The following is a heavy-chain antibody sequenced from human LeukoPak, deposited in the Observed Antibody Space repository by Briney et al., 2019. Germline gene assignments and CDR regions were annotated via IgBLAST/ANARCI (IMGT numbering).Heavy chain of an antibody. D-gene: IGHD6-25*01. Sequence: SETLSLTCTVSGGSISSSSYYWGWIRQPPGKGLEWIGSIYYSGSTYYNPSLKSRVTISVDTSKNQFSLKLSSVTAADTAVYYCAREGQRSGFDIWGQGTMVTVTS. CDR3: AREGQRSGFDI. CDR2: IYYSGST. CDR1: GGSISSSSYY. V-gene: IGHV4-39*07. J-gene: IGHJ3*02.